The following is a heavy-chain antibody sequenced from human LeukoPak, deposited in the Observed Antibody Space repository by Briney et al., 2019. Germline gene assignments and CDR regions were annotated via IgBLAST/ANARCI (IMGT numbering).Heavy chain of an antibody. V-gene: IGHV4-39*01. CDR2: IYYSGST. J-gene: IGHJ3*02. CDR3: ARVRDEDAFDI. Sequence: PSETLSLTCAVSGGSISSSSYYWGWIHQPPGKGLEWIGSIYYSGSTYYNPSLKSRVTISVDTSKNQFSLKLSSVTAADMAVYYCARVRDEDAFDIWGQGTMVTVSS. CDR1: GGSISSSSYY. D-gene: IGHD4/OR15-4a*01.